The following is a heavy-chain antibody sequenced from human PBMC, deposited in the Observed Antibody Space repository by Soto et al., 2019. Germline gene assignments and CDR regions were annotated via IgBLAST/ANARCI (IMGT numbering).Heavy chain of an antibody. CDR3: ARVMGGSGSLDY. D-gene: IGHD3-10*01. CDR2: ISSSSSYI. V-gene: IGHV3-21*01. CDR1: GFTFSSYS. J-gene: IGHJ4*02. Sequence: EVQLVESGGGLVKPGGSLRLSCAASGFTFSSYSMNWVRQAPGKGLEWVSSISSSSSYIYYADSVKGRFTISRDNAKNSRYRQMNSLRAEDTAVYYCARVMGGSGSLDYWGQGTLVTVSS.